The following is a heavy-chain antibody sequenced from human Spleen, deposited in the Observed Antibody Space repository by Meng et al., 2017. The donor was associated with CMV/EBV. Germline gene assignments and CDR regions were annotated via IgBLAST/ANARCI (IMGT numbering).Heavy chain of an antibody. CDR3: ARVVTALWGYYFDY. CDR1: CGRDRSRNG. CDR2: LYHSGST. J-gene: IGHJ4*02. D-gene: IGHD2-21*02. V-gene: IGHV4-4*02. Sequence: GPLTVAGLGLARPSGTCARTGAVSCGRDRSRNGWSGVRQLPGKGLEWIGELYHSGSTNYNPSLKSRVTISVDKSKNQFSLKLSSVTAADTAVYYCARVVTALWGYYFDYWGQGTLVTVSS.